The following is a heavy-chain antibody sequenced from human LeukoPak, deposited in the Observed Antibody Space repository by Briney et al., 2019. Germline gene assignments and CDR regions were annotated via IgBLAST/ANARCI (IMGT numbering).Heavy chain of an antibody. CDR3: AREKLAGGYYGSGTYYSFDY. D-gene: IGHD3-10*01. CDR2: IKQDGGEK. V-gene: IGHV3-7*01. J-gene: IGHJ4*02. CDR1: GFTFSSYW. Sequence: GGSLRLSCAASGFTFSSYWMSWVRQAPGKGLEWVANIKQDGGEKYYLDSVKGRFTISRDNAKNSLYLQMNSLRAEDTAIYYCAREKLAGGYYGSGTYYSFDYWGQGALVTISS.